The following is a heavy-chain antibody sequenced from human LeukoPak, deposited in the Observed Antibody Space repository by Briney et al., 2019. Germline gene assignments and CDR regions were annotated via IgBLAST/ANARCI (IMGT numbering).Heavy chain of an antibody. Sequence: GGSLRLSCAASGFTFSSYGMHWVRQAPGKGLEWVAVIWYDGSNKYYADSVKGRFTISRDDSKNTLYLQMNSLRAEDTAVYYCARDGIAVAGTVFDYWGQGTLVTVSS. CDR2: IWYDGSNK. D-gene: IGHD6-19*01. CDR3: ARDGIAVAGTVFDY. J-gene: IGHJ4*02. CDR1: GFTFSSYG. V-gene: IGHV3-33*01.